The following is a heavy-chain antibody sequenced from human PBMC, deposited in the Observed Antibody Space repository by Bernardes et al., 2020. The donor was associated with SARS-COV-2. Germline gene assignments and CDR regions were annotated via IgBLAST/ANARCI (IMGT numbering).Heavy chain of an antibody. CDR2: IDYRGST. J-gene: IGHJ5*02. CDR3: ARRINMGTPSPDRNNWFDP. V-gene: IGHV4-59*08. Sequence: SAPLSLTCTVSGFSVSGHNWNWIRQSPGRGLLWIANIDYRGSTIYNPALASRATISVDTSKNQFSLKLSSVTATDTAIYYCARRINMGTPSPDRNNWFDPWGQGTLVTVSS. D-gene: IGHD3-10*01. CDR1: GFSVSGHN.